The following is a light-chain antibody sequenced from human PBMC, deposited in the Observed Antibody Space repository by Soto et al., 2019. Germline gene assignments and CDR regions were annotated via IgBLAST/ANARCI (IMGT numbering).Light chain of an antibody. J-gene: IGLJ1*01. CDR1: SSDVGGYNY. V-gene: IGLV2-14*01. Sequence: QSALTQPASVSGSPGQSITISCTGTSSDVGGYNYVSWYQQHPGKAPKLIIYEVSNRPSEISNRFSGSKSGNTASLTISGLQAEDEADYSCSSYTSDSTYVFGTGTKVTVL. CDR2: EVS. CDR3: SSYTSDSTYV.